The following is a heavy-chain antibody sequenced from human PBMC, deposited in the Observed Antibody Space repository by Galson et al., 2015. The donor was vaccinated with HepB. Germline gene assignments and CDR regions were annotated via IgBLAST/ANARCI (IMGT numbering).Heavy chain of an antibody. CDR1: GFTFSDYY. CDR2: ISSSRTYT. D-gene: IGHD6-13*01. V-gene: IGHV3-11*05. CDR3: ARVAAPGYYIDY. Sequence: SLRLSCAASGFTFSDYYMSWIRQAPGKGLEWVSYISSSRTYTNYADSVKGRFTISRDNAKNSLYLQMNSLRAEDTAVYYCARVAAPGYYIDYWGQGTLVTVSS. J-gene: IGHJ4*02.